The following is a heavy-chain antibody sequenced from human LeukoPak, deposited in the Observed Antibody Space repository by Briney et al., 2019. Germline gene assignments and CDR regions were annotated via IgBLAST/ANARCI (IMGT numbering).Heavy chain of an antibody. J-gene: IGHJ4*02. CDR3: ARRRGLWFGNDY. CDR2: IYYSGST. CDR1: GGSISSGGYS. Sequence: SETLSLTCTVSGGSISSGGYSWSWICQHPGKGLEWIGYIYYSGSTYYNPSLKSRVTISVDTSKNQFSLKLSSVTAADTAVYYCARRRGLWFGNDYWGQGTLVTVSS. V-gene: IGHV4-31*03. D-gene: IGHD3-10*01.